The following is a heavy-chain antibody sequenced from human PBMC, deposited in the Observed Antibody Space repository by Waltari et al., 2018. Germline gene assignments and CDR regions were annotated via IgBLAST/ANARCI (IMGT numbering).Heavy chain of an antibody. Sequence: EVQLLESGGGLVQPGGSLRLSCATSGFRFGGFAMNGVRQAPGKGLEWVSGISGSGATTYYADSVRGRFTISRDNSRNTLSLEMNSLRAEDTAVYYCAKAFRGYSGSYFDYWGQGAPVTVSS. CDR2: ISGSGATT. CDR1: GFRFGGFA. V-gene: IGHV3-23*01. J-gene: IGHJ4*02. CDR3: AKAFRGYSGSYFDY. D-gene: IGHD5-12*01.